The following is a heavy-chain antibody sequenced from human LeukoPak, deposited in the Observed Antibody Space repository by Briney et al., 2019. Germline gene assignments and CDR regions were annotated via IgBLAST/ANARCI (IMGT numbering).Heavy chain of an antibody. J-gene: IGHJ4*02. CDR3: ARPTLVQYGGFDY. D-gene: IGHD4-23*01. Sequence: GASVKVSCTASGYTFTSYFMHWVRQAPGQGLEWMGIINPSGGSTSYAQKFQGRVTMTRDTSTSTVYVELSSLRSEDTAVYYCARPTLVQYGGFDYWGQGTLVTVSS. V-gene: IGHV1-46*01. CDR1: GYTFTSYF. CDR2: INPSGGST.